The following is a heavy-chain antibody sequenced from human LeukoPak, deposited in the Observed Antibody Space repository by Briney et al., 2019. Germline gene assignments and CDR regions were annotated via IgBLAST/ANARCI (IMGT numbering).Heavy chain of an antibody. D-gene: IGHD3-10*01. J-gene: IGHJ4*02. CDR3: ARDRGPIIDY. V-gene: IGHV4-59*01. Sequence: PSETLSLTCTVSGGSISSYYWSWIRQPPGKGLEWIGYIYYSGSTNYNPSLKSRVTVSVDTSKNQFSLKLSSVTAADTAVYYCARDRGPIIDYWGQGTLVTVSS. CDR1: GGSISSYY. CDR2: IYYSGST.